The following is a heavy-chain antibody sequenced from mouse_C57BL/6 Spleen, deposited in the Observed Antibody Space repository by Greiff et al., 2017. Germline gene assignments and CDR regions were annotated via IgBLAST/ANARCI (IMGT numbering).Heavy chain of an antibody. CDR3: ARGGYYSNYGFDY. J-gene: IGHJ2*01. CDR2: IYPGDGDT. Sequence: QVQLQQSGAELVKPGASVKISCKASGYAFSSYWMNWVKQRPGKGLEWIGQIYPGDGDTNYNGKFKGKATLTADKSSSTADMQLSSLTSEDSAVYFCARGGYYSNYGFDYWGQGTTLTVSS. CDR1: GYAFSSYW. V-gene: IGHV1-80*01. D-gene: IGHD2-5*01.